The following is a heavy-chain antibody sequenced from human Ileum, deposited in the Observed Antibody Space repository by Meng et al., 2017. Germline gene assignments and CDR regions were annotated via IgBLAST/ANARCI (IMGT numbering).Heavy chain of an antibody. Sequence: QVQLQGRGPGLGRPSETLSLICTVSGGSVSRAGYQWGWIRQPPGKGLEWIGYASTNYNPSLKSRVTISLDTSRNQFSLSLSSVTAADTAVYYCARDHMGSLDYWGQGILVTVSS. CDR2: AST. D-gene: IGHD1-26*01. V-gene: IGHV4-61*08. CDR3: ARDHMGSLDY. CDR1: GGSVSRAGYQ. J-gene: IGHJ4*02.